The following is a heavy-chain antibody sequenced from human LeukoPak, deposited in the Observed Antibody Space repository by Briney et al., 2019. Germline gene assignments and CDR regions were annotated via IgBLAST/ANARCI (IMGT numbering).Heavy chain of an antibody. CDR1: GYTFTSYG. D-gene: IGHD6-13*01. Sequence: ASVKVSCKASGYTFTSYGISWVRQAPGQGLEWMGWISAYNGNTNYAQKLQGRVTMTTDTSTSTAYMELRSLRSDDTAVYYCARGAQLEWSPAGYSSSWYLSYWGQGTLATVSS. V-gene: IGHV1-18*01. J-gene: IGHJ4*02. CDR3: ARGAQLEWSPAGYSSSWYLSY. CDR2: ISAYNGNT.